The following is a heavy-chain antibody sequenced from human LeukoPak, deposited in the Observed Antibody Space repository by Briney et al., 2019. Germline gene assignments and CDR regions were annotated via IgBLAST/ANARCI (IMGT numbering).Heavy chain of an antibody. CDR1: GYTFTGYY. V-gene: IGHV1-2*04. J-gene: IGHJ4*02. CDR3: ARDSRIAVAGKTPYYFDY. D-gene: IGHD6-19*01. CDR2: INPNSGGT. Sequence: ASVKVSCKASGYTFTGYYMHWVRQAPGQGLEWMGWINPNSGGTNYAQKFQGWVTMTRDTSISTAYMELSRLRSDDTAVYYCARDSRIAVAGKTPYYFDYWGQGTLVTVSS.